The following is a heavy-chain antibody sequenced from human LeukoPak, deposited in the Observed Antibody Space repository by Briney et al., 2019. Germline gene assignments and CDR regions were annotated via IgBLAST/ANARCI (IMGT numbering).Heavy chain of an antibody. Sequence: GGSLRLSCAASGFTFSSYGMHWVRQAPGKGLEWVAVIWYDGSNKYYADSEKGRFTISRDNSKNTLYLQMNSLRAEDTAVYYCARDLPDNAFDYWGQGTLVTVSS. CDR3: ARDLPDNAFDY. CDR1: GFTFSSYG. J-gene: IGHJ4*02. V-gene: IGHV3-33*01. CDR2: IWYDGSNK. D-gene: IGHD1-14*01.